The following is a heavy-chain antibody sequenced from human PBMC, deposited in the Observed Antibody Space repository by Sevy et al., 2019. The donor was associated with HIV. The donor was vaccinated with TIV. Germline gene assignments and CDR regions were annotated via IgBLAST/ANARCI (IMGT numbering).Heavy chain of an antibody. D-gene: IGHD6-13*01. Sequence: GGSLRLSCAASGFTVSSYGMSWVRQAPGKGLKWVSGFSGSGSSAYYAHTVKGRFTISRDISKNTLNLQMNSLRVEDTAVYFCAKDRSNYIQSAGTLDYWGQGTLVTVSS. CDR1: GFTVSSYG. J-gene: IGHJ4*02. V-gene: IGHV3-23*01. CDR3: AKDRSNYIQSAGTLDY. CDR2: FSGSGSSA.